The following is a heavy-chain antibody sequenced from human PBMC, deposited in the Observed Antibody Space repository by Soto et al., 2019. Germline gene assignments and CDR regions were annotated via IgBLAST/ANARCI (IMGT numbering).Heavy chain of an antibody. CDR3: ARERQWEPLLC. D-gene: IGHD1-26*01. Sequence: QVRLVQSGAEVKRPGASVRVSCKASGYTFTNYGITWVRQVPGQGLEWMGWASAYNRNTNYAQKFEDRVIMTTDTSTGTAHMELRSLRYDDTALYFCARERQWEPLLCWGQGTLVTVSS. CDR1: GYTFTNYG. V-gene: IGHV1-18*01. CDR2: ASAYNRNT. J-gene: IGHJ4*02.